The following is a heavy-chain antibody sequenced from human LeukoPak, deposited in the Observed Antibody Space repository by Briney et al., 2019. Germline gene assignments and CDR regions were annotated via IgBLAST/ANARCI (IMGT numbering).Heavy chain of an antibody. J-gene: IGHJ4*02. V-gene: IGHV3-48*04. CDR1: GFTFSGYS. D-gene: IGHD2-15*01. CDR2: ISSSSSTI. CDR3: AKDKTGGGIIPGY. Sequence: GGSLRLSCAASGFTFSGYSMNWVRQAPGKGLEGVSYISSSSSTIYYADSAKGRFTISRDNAKTSLYLQMNRLRAEDTAVYYCAKDKTGGGIIPGYWGQGTLVTVSS.